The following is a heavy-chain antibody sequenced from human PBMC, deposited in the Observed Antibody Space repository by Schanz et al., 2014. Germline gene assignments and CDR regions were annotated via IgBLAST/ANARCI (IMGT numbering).Heavy chain of an antibody. CDR3: ARGGYSSGWYDRDIAHFDY. CDR2: ISAYNGNT. J-gene: IGHJ4*02. CDR1: GYTFISYG. D-gene: IGHD6-19*01. Sequence: QVQLVQSGAEVKKPGASVKVSCKASGYTFISYGIKWVRQAPGQGLEWMGWISAYNGNTNYAQKLQGRVTMTTDTSANTAYMELRSLRSDDTAVYYCARGGYSSGWYDRDIAHFDYWGQGTLVTVSS. V-gene: IGHV1-18*01.